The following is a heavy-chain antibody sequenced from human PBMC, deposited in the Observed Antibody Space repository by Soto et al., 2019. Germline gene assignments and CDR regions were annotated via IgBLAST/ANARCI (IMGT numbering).Heavy chain of an antibody. J-gene: IGHJ6*02. CDR1: GYSIRSGYF. V-gene: IGHV4-38-2*01. Sequence: SETLSLTCAVSGYSIRSGYFWGWIRQPPGKWLEWIGSMYHSGITYYNLSLKSRVTISVDTSKNQLSLKLSSATAADTAVYYCARSMYSTSAQLYYGMDVWGQGTTVT. CDR2: MYHSGIT. D-gene: IGHD6-6*01. CDR3: ARSMYSTSAQLYYGMDV.